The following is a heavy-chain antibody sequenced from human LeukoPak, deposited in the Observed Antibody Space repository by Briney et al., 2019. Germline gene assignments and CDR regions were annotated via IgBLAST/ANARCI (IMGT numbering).Heavy chain of an antibody. CDR1: GGSISRSDYY. CDR2: IYYSGST. J-gene: IGHJ4*02. V-gene: IGHV4-39*01. D-gene: IGHD3-10*01. Sequence: SETLSLTCTVSGGSISRSDYYWGWIRQPPGKGLEWIGSIYYSGSTYYNPSLKSRVTISVDTSKNQFSLRLSSVTAADTALHYCARLRYYSGSGPPWYFDYWGQGTLVTVSS. CDR3: ARLRYYSGSGPPWYFDY.